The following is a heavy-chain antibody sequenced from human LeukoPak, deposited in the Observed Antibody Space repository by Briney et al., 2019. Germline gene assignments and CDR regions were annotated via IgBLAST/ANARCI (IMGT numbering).Heavy chain of an antibody. CDR3: ARDSGYSSD. Sequence: GSLRLSCAASGFTFSNYAMSWVRQPPGKGLEWIGEINHSGSTNYNPSLKSRVTISVDTSKNQFSLKLSSVTAADTAVYYCARDSGYSSDWGQGTLVTVSS. V-gene: IGHV4-34*01. D-gene: IGHD6-19*01. CDR2: INHSGST. J-gene: IGHJ4*02. CDR1: GFTFSNYA.